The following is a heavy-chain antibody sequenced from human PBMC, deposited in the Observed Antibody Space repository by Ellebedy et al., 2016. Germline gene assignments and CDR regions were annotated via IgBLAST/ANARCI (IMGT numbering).Heavy chain of an antibody. CDR2: ISWNSGSI. CDR3: ARGEVFGSGYRYNWFDP. D-gene: IGHD3-22*01. CDR1: GFTFDDYA. Sequence: SLKISXAASGFTFDDYAMHWVRQAPGKGLEWVSGISWNSGSIGYADSVKGRFTISRDNSKNTLYLKMNSLRAEDTAAYYCARGEVFGSGYRYNWFDPWGQGTLVTVSS. V-gene: IGHV3-9*01. J-gene: IGHJ5*02.